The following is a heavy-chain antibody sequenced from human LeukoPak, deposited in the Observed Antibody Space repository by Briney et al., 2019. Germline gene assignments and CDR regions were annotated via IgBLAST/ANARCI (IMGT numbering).Heavy chain of an antibody. D-gene: IGHD1-26*01. V-gene: IGHV4-39*01. CDR3: TCGGSYYESGFDY. CDR1: GGSIRSSSYY. J-gene: IGHJ4*02. CDR2: IYYSGST. Sequence: SETLSLTCTVSGGSIRSSSYYWGWIRQPPGKGLEWIGSIYYSGSTYSNPSLQSRVTMSVDTSKNQFSLKLSSVTAADTAVYYCTCGGSYYESGFDYWGQGTLVTVSS.